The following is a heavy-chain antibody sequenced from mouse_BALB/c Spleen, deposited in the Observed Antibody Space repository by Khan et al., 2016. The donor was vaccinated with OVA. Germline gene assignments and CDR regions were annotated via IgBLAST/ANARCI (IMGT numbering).Heavy chain of an antibody. Sequence: QIQLVQSGPEVKKPGETVKISCKASGYSFTNYGMNWVRQAPGKGLKWMGWINTYTGEPTYADDFKGRFAFSLENSASTAYLQINNLKNEDTATYFGASGGYWYFDVWGAGTTVTVSS. V-gene: IGHV9-3-1*01. CDR3: ASGGYWYFDV. D-gene: IGHD1-1*02. J-gene: IGHJ1*01. CDR1: GYSFTNYG. CDR2: INTYTGEP.